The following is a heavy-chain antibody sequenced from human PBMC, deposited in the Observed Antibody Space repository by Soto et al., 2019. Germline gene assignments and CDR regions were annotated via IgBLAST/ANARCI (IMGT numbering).Heavy chain of an antibody. CDR1: GYTFTSYD. V-gene: IGHV1-8*01. CDR3: ARGFGSTYYYGMDV. CDR2: MNPNSGNT. Sequence: ASVKFYCKASGYTFTSYDINWVRQATGQGLEWMGWMNPNSGNTGYAQKFQGRVTMTRNTSISTAYMELSSLRSEDTAVYYCARGFGSTYYYGMDVWGQGTTVT. D-gene: IGHD1-26*01. J-gene: IGHJ6*02.